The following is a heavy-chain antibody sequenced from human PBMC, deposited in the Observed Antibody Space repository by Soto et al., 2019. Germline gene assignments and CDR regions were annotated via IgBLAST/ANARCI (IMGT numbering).Heavy chain of an antibody. CDR1: GGSFSGYY. D-gene: IGHD4-4*01. J-gene: IGHJ4*02. CDR3: ARRANDYRNEGYFDY. V-gene: IGHV4-34*01. CDR2: INHSGST. Sequence: QVQLQQWGAGLLKPSETLSLTCAVYGGSFSGYYWSWIRQPPGKGLEWIGEINHSGSTNYNPSLKTGVTLPVDTSENNFSLELSSVTAADTAVYYCARRANDYRNEGYFDYWGEGTLVTVSS.